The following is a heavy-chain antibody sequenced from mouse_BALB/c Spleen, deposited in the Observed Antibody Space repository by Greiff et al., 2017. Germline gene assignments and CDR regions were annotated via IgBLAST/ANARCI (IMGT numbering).Heavy chain of an antibody. V-gene: IGHV5-4*02. D-gene: IGHD2-3*01. CDR3: ARVDYDGFAMDY. J-gene: IGHJ4*01. Sequence: EVQGVESGGGLVKPGGSLKLSCAASGFTFSDYYMYWVRQTPEKRLEWVATISDGGSYTYYPDSVKGRFTISRDNAKNNLYLQMSSLKSEDTAMYYCARVDYDGFAMDYWGQGTSVTVSS. CDR1: GFTFSDYY. CDR2: ISDGGSYT.